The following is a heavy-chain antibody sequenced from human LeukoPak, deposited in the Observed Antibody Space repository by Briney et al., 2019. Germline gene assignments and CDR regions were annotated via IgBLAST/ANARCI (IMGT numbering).Heavy chain of an antibody. CDR2: FKSATDGGTT. CDR1: GFTFSDAW. D-gene: IGHD4/OR15-4a*01. CDR3: TTEGAN. V-gene: IGHV3-15*01. Sequence: GGSLRLSCAASGFTFSDAWMSWVRQAPGKGLEWVGRFKSATDGGTTDYAASVQGRFPISRDDSKNTLYLQMNSLKIKDTAVYYCTTEGANWGQGTPVTVSS. J-gene: IGHJ4*02.